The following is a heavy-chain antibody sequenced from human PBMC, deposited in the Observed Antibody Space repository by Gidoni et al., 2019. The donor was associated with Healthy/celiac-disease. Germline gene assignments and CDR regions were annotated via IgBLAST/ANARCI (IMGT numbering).Heavy chain of an antibody. D-gene: IGHD6-6*01. Sequence: EVQLVESGGGLVKHGGSLRLSCAASGFSFSNAWMSWVRQAPGKGLGWVGRIKSKTDGGTTDYAAPVKGRFTISRDDSKNTLYLQMNSLKTEDTAVYYCTTVRAARYYFDYWGQGTLVTVSS. CDR3: TTVRAARYYFDY. CDR1: GFSFSNAW. J-gene: IGHJ4*02. V-gene: IGHV3-15*01. CDR2: IKSKTDGGTT.